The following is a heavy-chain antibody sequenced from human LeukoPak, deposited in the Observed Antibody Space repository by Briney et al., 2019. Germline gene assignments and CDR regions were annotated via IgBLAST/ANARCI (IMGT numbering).Heavy chain of an antibody. J-gene: IGHJ3*02. CDR3: ARKEMAPIKDAFDI. Sequence: GGSLRLSCAASGFPFSTYWMSWVRQAPGKGLEWVANIKEDGSEKHYVDSVRGRFTISRDNARNSLYLQMNSLRAEDTAVYYCARKEMAPIKDAFDIWGQGTMVTVSS. CDR2: IKEDGSEK. V-gene: IGHV3-7*01. CDR1: GFPFSTYW. D-gene: IGHD5-24*01.